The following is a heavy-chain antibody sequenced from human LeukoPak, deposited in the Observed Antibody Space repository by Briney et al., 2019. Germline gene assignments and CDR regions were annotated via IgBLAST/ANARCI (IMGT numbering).Heavy chain of an antibody. CDR3: ARGPQYCSGGSCYSFDY. CDR1: GFTFSTYS. J-gene: IGHJ4*02. Sequence: GGTLRLSCAASGFTFSTYSMNWVRQAPGKGLEWVSSIIGSSSYIYYADSVKGRFTISRDNAKNSLYLQMNSLRAEDTAVYYCARGPQYCSGGSCYSFDYWGQGTLVTVSS. CDR2: IIGSSSYI. V-gene: IGHV3-21*01. D-gene: IGHD2-15*01.